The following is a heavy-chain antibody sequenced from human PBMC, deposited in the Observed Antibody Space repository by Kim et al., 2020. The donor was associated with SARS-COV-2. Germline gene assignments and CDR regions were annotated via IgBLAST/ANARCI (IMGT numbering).Heavy chain of an antibody. V-gene: IGHV1-46*01. CDR2: INPSGGST. J-gene: IGHJ5*02. D-gene: IGHD1-26*01. Sequence: ASVKVSCKASGYTFTSYYMHWVRQAPGQGLEWMGIINPSGGSTSYAQKFQGRVTMTRDTSTSTVYMELSSLRSEDTAVYYCARDLRGLTESGSRSGFDPWGQGTLVTVSS. CDR1: GYTFTSYY. CDR3: ARDLRGLTESGSRSGFDP.